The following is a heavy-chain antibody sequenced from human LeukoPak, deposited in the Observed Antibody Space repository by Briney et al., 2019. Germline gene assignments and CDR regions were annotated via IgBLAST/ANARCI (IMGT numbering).Heavy chain of an antibody. CDR2: INPSGGST. D-gene: IGHD7-27*01. Sequence: ASVKVSCKASGYTFTSYYMHWVRQAPGQGLEWMGTINPSGGSTTYAQRFQDRVTMTRDTSTSTVYMELSSLRSEDTAAYYCAGGRGINWGSFDYWGQGTLVTVSS. CDR3: AGGRGINWGSFDY. V-gene: IGHV1-46*01. CDR1: GYTFTSYY. J-gene: IGHJ4*02.